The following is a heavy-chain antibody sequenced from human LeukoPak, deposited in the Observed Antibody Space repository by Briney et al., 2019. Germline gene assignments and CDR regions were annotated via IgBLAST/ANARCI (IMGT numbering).Heavy chain of an antibody. V-gene: IGHV4-39*01. D-gene: IGHD3-22*01. Sequence: PSETLSLTCTVSGGSISSGPYYWGWIRQPPGKGLEWIGSMYYSGNTYYNPSLQGRVTISGDPSKNQFSLKLNSVTAADTAVYYCARLRATLTVVVTLFDSWGQGTLVTVSS. J-gene: IGHJ4*02. CDR2: MYYSGNT. CDR1: GGSISSGPYY. CDR3: ARLRATLTVVVTLFDS.